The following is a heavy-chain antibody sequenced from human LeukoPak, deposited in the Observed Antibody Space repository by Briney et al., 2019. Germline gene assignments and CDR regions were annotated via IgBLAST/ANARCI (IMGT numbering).Heavy chain of an antibody. CDR3: ARDFSSGSGGY. D-gene: IGHD6-19*01. CDR2: ISYDGSNK. Sequence: PGRSLSLSCAASGFTFSSYGMHWVRQAPGKELEWVAVISYDGSNKYYADSVKGRFTISRDNSKNTLYLQMNSLRAEDTAVYYCARDFSSGSGGYWGQGTLVTVSS. CDR1: GFTFSSYG. J-gene: IGHJ4*02. V-gene: IGHV3-30*03.